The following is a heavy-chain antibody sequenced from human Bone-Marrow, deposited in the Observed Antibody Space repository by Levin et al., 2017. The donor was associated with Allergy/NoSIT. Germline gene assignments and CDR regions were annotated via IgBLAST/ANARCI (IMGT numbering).Heavy chain of an antibody. J-gene: IGHJ5*02. CDR1: GYTFSSYG. Sequence: QSGGSLRLSCAASGYTFSSYGMHWVRQAPGKGLEWVAVISYDGRNKFYVDSVKGRFIVSRDNSKNTVYLHMNSLRGEDSALYYCAKDREELLWSREFVNWFDLWGQGTPVTVSS. V-gene: IGHV3-30*18. CDR2: ISYDGRNK. D-gene: IGHD3-10*01. CDR3: AKDREELLWSREFVNWFDL.